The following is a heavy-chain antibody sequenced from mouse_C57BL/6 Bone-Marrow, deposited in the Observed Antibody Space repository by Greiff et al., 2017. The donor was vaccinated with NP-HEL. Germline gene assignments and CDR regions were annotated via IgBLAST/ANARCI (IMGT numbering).Heavy chain of an antibody. CDR1: GYTFTDYE. CDR2: LDPEPGGT. D-gene: IGHD1-1*01. J-gene: IGHJ2*01. V-gene: IGHV1-15*01. Sequence: QVQLQQSGAELVRPGASVTLSCKASGYTFTDYEMHWVKQTPVHGLEWIGALDPEPGGTAYNQKFKGKAILTADKSSSTAYMELRSLTSEDSSVNYYARWIATVDWGQGTTLTVSS. CDR3: ARWIATVD.